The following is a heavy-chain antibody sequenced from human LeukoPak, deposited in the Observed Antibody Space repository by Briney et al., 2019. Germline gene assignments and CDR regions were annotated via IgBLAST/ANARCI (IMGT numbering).Heavy chain of an antibody. CDR2: IYYSGST. Sequence: SETRYLTCTVSGCSISSYYWSWIRQPPGKGLEWIGYIYYSGSTNYNPSLKSRVTLSVDTSKNQFSLKLSSVTAADTAVYYCARSAYYYGSGSYGTSFFDYWGQGTLVTVSS. V-gene: IGHV4-59*01. D-gene: IGHD3-10*01. CDR1: GCSISSYY. CDR3: ARSAYYYGSGSYGTSFFDY. J-gene: IGHJ4*02.